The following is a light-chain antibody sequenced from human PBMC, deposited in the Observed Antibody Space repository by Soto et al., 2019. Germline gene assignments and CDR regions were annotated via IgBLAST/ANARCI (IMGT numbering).Light chain of an antibody. CDR3: QQLNTYPWT. CDR2: AAS. J-gene: IGKJ1*01. Sequence: LTQSPATLSLSPGERATLSCRASQDISSYLAWYQQEPGKAPKLLIYAASTLQSGVPSRFSGSGSGTDFTLTISTLQPEDFATYYCQQLNTYPWTFGQGTKVDIK. CDR1: QDISSY. V-gene: IGKV1-9*01.